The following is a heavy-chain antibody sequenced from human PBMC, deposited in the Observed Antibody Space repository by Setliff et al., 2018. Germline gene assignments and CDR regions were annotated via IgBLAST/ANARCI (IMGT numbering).Heavy chain of an antibody. J-gene: IGHJ4*02. CDR2: IKQDGSEK. CDR1: GFTFSSYW. Sequence: GGSLRLSCVASGFTFSSYWMSWVRQAPGKGLERVANIKQDGSEKYYVDSVKGRFTISRDNAENSLYLQMNSLRAEDTAVYYCARSPRYSSSWMSRNWGQGTLVTVSS. V-gene: IGHV3-7*01. CDR3: ARSPRYSSSWMSRN. D-gene: IGHD6-13*01.